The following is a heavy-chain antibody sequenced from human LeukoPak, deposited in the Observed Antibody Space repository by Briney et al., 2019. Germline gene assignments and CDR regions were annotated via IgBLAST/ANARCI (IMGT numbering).Heavy chain of an antibody. CDR3: ARAYCGADCYSRAMDY. Sequence: GGSLRLSCAASGFTFSSFWMHWVRQAPSKGLEWVSRINDDGRSTSYADSVKGRFIVSRDSAKNTLYLQMNSLGAEDTAVYFCARAYCGADCYSRAMDYWGQGTLVTVSS. CDR1: GFTFSSFW. V-gene: IGHV3-74*01. CDR2: INDDGRST. J-gene: IGHJ4*02. D-gene: IGHD2-21*02.